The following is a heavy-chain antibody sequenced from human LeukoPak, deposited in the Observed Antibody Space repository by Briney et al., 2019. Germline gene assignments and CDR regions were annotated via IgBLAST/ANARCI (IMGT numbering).Heavy chain of an antibody. CDR3: AKEGGTGTRFDY. CDR1: GFTLSSYA. Sequence: GGSLRLSCAASGFTLSSYAMSRVRQAQGKGLEWVSAISGSGGSTYYADSVKGRFTISRDNSKNTLYMQMNSLRAEHTAVYYCAKEGGTGTRFDYWGQGTLVTVSS. D-gene: IGHD1-7*01. J-gene: IGHJ4*02. CDR2: ISGSGGST. V-gene: IGHV3-23*01.